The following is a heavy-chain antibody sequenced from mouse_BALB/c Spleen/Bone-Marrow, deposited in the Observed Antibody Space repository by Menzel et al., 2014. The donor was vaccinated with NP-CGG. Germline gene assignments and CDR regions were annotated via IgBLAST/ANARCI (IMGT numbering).Heavy chain of an antibody. J-gene: IGHJ2*01. CDR2: ISYSVST. CDR1: GYSITSDYA. Sequence: VQLQQPGPGLEKPSQSLPLTCTVTGYSITSDYAWNWIRPFPVNKLEWMGYISYSVSTSYNPPLKRRISITRDTYKNQFFLQLNSVTTEDTATYYCAKTGTRYYFDYWGQGTPLTVSS. CDR3: AKTGTRYYFDY. V-gene: IGHV3-2*02. D-gene: IGHD4-1*01.